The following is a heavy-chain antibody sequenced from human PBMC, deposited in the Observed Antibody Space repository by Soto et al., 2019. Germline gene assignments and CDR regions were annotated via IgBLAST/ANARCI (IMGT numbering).Heavy chain of an antibody. CDR1: GFSFSTYG. D-gene: IGHD1-1*01. V-gene: IGHV3-23*01. Sequence: ELQLLESGGGLVQPGGSLRLSCVVSGFSFSTYGVTWVRQAPGKGLEWVCGVSGGSGGTHYTDSVKGRFTISGDDSKNTVYLQMHSLRGEDTAVYYCTRWNGYFDLWGQGTLVTVSS. CDR3: TRWNGYFDL. CDR2: VSGGSGGT. J-gene: IGHJ4*02.